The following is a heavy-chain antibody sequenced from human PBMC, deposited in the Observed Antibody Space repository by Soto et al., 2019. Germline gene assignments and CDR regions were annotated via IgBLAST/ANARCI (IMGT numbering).Heavy chain of an antibody. CDR1: GGSISSSY. D-gene: IGHD2-2*01. CDR3: ARQDLVVVPAGGWFDP. V-gene: IGHV4-59*04. CDR2: IYYSGST. J-gene: IGHJ5*02. Sequence: PSETLSLTCTVSGGSISSSYWSWIRQPPGKGLEWLAYIYYSGSTYYNPSLKSRVTISVDTSKNQFSLKLSSVTAADTAVYYCARQDLVVVPAGGWFDPWGQGTLVTVSS.